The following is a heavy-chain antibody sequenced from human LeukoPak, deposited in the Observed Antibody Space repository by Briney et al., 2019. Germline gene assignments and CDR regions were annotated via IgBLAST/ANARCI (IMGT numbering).Heavy chain of an antibody. J-gene: IGHJ4*02. CDR3: ARGPYSYGYATGRFDY. D-gene: IGHD5-18*01. V-gene: IGHV3-53*01. CDR1: GFTVSSNY. CDR2: IYSGGST. Sequence: PGGSLRLSCAASGFTVSSNYMSWVRQAPGKGLEWVSVIYSGGSTYYADSVKGRFTISRDNSKNTLYLQMNSLRAEDTAVYYCARGPYSYGYATGRFDYWGQGTMATVSS.